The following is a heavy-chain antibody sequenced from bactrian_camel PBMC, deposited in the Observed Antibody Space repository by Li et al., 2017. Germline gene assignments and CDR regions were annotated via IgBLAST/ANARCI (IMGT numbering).Heavy chain of an antibody. CDR3: AEGRGSRGEHCYSLNY. D-gene: IGHD6*01. V-gene: IGHV3S40*01. CDR1: TRRPNY. Sequence: VQLVESGGGSVQAGGSLRLSCTYTRRPNYVTWFRQGPGHGREGVAGIATDNGRSYADSVKGRFTISQDSARNTVYLQMNNLQPEDTATYYCAEGRGSRGEHCYSLNYWGQGTQVTVS. CDR2: IATDNGRS. J-gene: IGHJ4*01.